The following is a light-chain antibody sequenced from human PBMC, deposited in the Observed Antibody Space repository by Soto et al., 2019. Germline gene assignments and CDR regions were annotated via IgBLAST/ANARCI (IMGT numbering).Light chain of an antibody. CDR3: QQYDNWPLT. V-gene: IGKV3-20*01. CDR2: GAS. CDR1: QSFTTSQ. Sequence: EIVLTQSPCTLSLSPGERATLFCRASQSFTTSQLAWYQQRPGQAPRVLIFGASRRATGIPDRFSGSGSGTDFTLTISRLEPEDSAVYYCQQYDNWPLTFGGGTKVAIK. J-gene: IGKJ4*01.